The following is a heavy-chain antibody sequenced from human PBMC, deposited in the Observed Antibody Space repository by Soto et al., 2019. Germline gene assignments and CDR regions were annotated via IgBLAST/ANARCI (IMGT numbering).Heavy chain of an antibody. CDR1: GFTFSSYS. J-gene: IGHJ4*02. V-gene: IGHV3-48*01. D-gene: IGHD5-12*01. CDR3: ARGPGYSGYDPFDY. CDR2: ISSSSSTI. Sequence: GGSLRLSCAASGFTFSSYSMNWVRQAPGKGLEWVSYISSSSSTIYYADSVKGRFTISRDNAKNSLYLQMNSLRAEDTAVYYCARGPGYSGYDPFDYWGQGTLVTVSS.